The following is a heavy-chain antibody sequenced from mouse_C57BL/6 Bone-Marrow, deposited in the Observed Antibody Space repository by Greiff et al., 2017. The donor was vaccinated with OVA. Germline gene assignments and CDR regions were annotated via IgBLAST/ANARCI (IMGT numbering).Heavy chain of an antibody. CDR2: IHPSDGDT. CDR3: AIGANWDEGWYFDV. CDR1: GYTFTSYW. V-gene: IGHV1-74*01. J-gene: IGHJ1*03. Sequence: QVQLQQPGAELVKPGASVKVSCKVSGYTFTSYWMHWVKQRPGQGLEWIGRIHPSDGDTNYNQKFKGKATLTVDKSSSTAYMQLSSLTSEDSAVYYCAIGANWDEGWYFDVWGTGTTVTVSS. D-gene: IGHD4-1*01.